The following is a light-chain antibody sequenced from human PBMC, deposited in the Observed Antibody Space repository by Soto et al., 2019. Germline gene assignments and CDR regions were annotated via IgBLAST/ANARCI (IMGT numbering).Light chain of an antibody. CDR1: QSVSSNH. Sequence: DIVLTQSPGTLYLSPGERATLSCRASQSVSSNHLAWYQQKPGQAPRLLIYGGSSRATGIPVRFSGSGSETDFTLTITRMEPEDFAVYYCQQYSSSRTFCLGTKVDIK. CDR3: QQYSSSRT. J-gene: IGKJ1*01. V-gene: IGKV3-20*01. CDR2: GGS.